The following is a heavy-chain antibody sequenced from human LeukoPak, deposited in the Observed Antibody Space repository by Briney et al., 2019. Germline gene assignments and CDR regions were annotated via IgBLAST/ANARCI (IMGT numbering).Heavy chain of an antibody. Sequence: PSETLSLTCTVSGGSISTYYWSWIRQPPGKGLEWIGYFFDSGSTNYNPSLKSRVTISVDTSKNQFSLKLSSVTAAGTAVYYCARTEDIVVVPAPYYFDYWGQGTLVTVSS. D-gene: IGHD2-2*01. CDR3: ARTEDIVVVPAPYYFDY. CDR1: GGSISTYY. V-gene: IGHV4-59*01. CDR2: FFDSGST. J-gene: IGHJ4*02.